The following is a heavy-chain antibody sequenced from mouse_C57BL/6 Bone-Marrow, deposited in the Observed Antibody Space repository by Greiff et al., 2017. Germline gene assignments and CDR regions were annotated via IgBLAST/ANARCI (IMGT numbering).Heavy chain of an antibody. V-gene: IGHV1-55*01. Sequence: QVQLQQPGAELVKPGASVKMSCKASGYTFTSYWITWVKQRPGQGLEWIGDIYPGSGSTNYNEKFKSKATLTVDTSSSTADMQLSSLTSEDSAVYDCASQEGTVDWYFDVWGTGTTVTVTA. D-gene: IGHD1-1*01. J-gene: IGHJ1*03. CDR2: IYPGSGST. CDR1: GYTFTSYW. CDR3: ASQEGTVDWYFDV.